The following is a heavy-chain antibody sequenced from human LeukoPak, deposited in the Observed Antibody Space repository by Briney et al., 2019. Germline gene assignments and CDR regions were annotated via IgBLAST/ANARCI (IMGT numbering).Heavy chain of an antibody. J-gene: IGHJ5*02. Sequence: ASVKASFKASGYTFTRYDINWVRQATGQGREWMGWMNPNSGNTCYAQKFQGRVTMTRNTSIRTAYMELSSLRSEDTAVYYCARTVLGYCSGGSCYDWFDPWGQGPLVTVSS. V-gene: IGHV1-8*01. D-gene: IGHD2-15*01. CDR1: GYTFTRYD. CDR3: ARTVLGYCSGGSCYDWFDP. CDR2: MNPNSGNT.